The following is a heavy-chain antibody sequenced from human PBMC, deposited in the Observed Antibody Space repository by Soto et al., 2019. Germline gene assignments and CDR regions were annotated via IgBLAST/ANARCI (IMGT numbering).Heavy chain of an antibody. CDR1: GFSLTASETR. CDR2: IDWDDEK. CDR3: AGRIRGDYSFDF. J-gene: IGHJ4*02. V-gene: IGHV2-70*04. D-gene: IGHD4-17*01. Sequence: SGPTLVNPTHTLTLTCAISGFSLTASETRVSWIRQPPGKALEWLARIDWDDEKFYSTSLKTRLTISKDTSKNQVVLTITNMDPVDTATYYCAGRIRGDYSFDFWGQGALVTVSS.